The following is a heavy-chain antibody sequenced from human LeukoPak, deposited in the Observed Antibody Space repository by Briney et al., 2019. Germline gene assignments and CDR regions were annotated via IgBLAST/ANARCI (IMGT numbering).Heavy chain of an antibody. CDR3: ARVIAATLYYYYGMDV. D-gene: IGHD6-13*01. Sequence: GASVKVSCKASGGTFISYAISWVRQAPGQGLEWMGWISAYNGNTNYAQKLQGRVTMTTDTSTSTAYMELRSLRSDDTAVYYCARVIAATLYYYYGMDVWGQGTTVTVSS. V-gene: IGHV1-18*01. CDR2: ISAYNGNT. CDR1: GGTFISYA. J-gene: IGHJ6*02.